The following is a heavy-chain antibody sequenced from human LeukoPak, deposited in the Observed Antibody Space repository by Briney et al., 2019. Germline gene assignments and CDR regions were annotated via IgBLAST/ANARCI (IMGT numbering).Heavy chain of an antibody. V-gene: IGHV3-30*18. D-gene: IGHD5-18*01. Sequence: GRSLRFSCAASGFTFSSYGMHWVRQAPGKGLEWVAVISYDGSNKYYADSVKGRFTISRDNSKNTLYLQMNSLRAEDTAVYYCAKTEKPFYSPFDYWGQGTLVTVSS. CDR1: GFTFSSYG. J-gene: IGHJ4*02. CDR3: AKTEKPFYSPFDY. CDR2: ISYDGSNK.